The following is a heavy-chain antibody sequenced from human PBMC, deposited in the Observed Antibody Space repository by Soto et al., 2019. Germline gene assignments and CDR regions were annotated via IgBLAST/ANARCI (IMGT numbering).Heavy chain of an antibody. J-gene: IGHJ4*02. Sequence: EVQLLESGGGLVQPGGSLRLPCAASGFTFSNYAMTWVRQAPGKGLEWVSSITGSGGRTYYADSVKGRFTISRDNSKNTLFLQMNSLRAEDTAVFYCARSRDSSYLDYWGQGTLVTVSS. V-gene: IGHV3-23*01. CDR2: ITGSGGRT. D-gene: IGHD3-22*01. CDR3: ARSRDSSYLDY. CDR1: GFTFSNYA.